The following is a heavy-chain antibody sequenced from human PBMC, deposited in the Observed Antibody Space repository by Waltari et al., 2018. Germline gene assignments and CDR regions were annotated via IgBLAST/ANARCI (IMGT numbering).Heavy chain of an antibody. D-gene: IGHD4-4*01. CDR3: ARDPHYSNFDY. Sequence: EVHLVESGGGLVQPGGSLRLSCAASGFTFSTYWMTWVRQAPGKGLEGLANIKDDGREKNYVDSVKGRFTISRDNAKNSLYLQMNSLRAEDTAVYYCARDPHYSNFDYWGQGTLVTVSS. CDR1: GFTFSTYW. V-gene: IGHV3-7*01. J-gene: IGHJ4*02. CDR2: IKDDGREK.